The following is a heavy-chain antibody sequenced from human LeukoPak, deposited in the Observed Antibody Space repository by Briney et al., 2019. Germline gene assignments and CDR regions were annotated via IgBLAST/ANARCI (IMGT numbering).Heavy chain of an antibody. D-gene: IGHD3-10*01. CDR1: GGSISNYY. CDR3: ARDARGHSGLNRYDY. CDR2: IYYSGST. V-gene: IGHV4-59*01. J-gene: IGHJ4*02. Sequence: PSETLSLTCTVSGGSISNYYWSWIRQPPGQGLEWIGYIYYSGSTNYNPSLKSRVTISVDTSKNQFSLKLSSVTAADTAVYYCARDARGHSGLNRYDYWGQGTLVTVSS.